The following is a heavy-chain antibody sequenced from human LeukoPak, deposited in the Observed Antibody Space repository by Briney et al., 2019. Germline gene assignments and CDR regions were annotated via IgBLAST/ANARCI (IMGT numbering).Heavy chain of an antibody. D-gene: IGHD1/OR15-1a*01. J-gene: IGHJ4*02. CDR3: ARRTGTAGGNHFDY. CDR1: GGSISTSSHY. V-gene: IGHV4-39*01. CDR2: GYYSGST. Sequence: SETLSLTCTVSGGSISTSSHYWGWIRQPPGKGLEWIGSGYYSGSTHYSPSLKSRVTISVDTSKNQFSLNLSPMTAADTAVYYCARRTGTAGGNHFDYWGQGTLVTVSS.